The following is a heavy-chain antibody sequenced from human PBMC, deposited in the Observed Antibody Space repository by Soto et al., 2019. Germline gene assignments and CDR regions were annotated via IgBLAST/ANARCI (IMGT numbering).Heavy chain of an antibody. CDR3: ARASGESYPGSRVFDS. CDR1: GFTFSSYA. V-gene: IGHV3-23*01. J-gene: IGHJ4*02. Sequence: GGSLRLSCAVSGFTFSSYAMTWVRQAPGKGLEWVSVITNTGGDTLYADSVKGRFTISRDNFKNTLYLQINSLRAEDTAIYYCARASGESYPGSRVFDSWGQGTRVTVSS. CDR2: ITNTGGDT. D-gene: IGHD3-10*01.